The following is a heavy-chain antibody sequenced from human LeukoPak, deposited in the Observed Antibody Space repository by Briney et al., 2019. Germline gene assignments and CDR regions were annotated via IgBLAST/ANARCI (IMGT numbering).Heavy chain of an antibody. J-gene: IGHJ4*02. V-gene: IGHV3-21*01. CDR2: ISSTGTYI. Sequence: PGGSLRLSCAASGFTFGSFSMTWVRQAPGKGLEWVSSISSTGTYIYCADSVKGRFTISRDNAKNSLYLQLNSLRAEDTAVYYCARDPGRSGGSCYSDYWGQGTLVTVSS. CDR1: GFTFGSFS. D-gene: IGHD2-15*01. CDR3: ARDPGRSGGSCYSDY.